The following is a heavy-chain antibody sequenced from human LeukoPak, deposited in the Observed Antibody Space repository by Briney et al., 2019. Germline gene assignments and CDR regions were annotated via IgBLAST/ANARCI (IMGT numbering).Heavy chain of an antibody. V-gene: IGHV3-30*04. D-gene: IGHD2-15*01. Sequence: QPGRSLRLSCAASGFTFSSYAMHWVRQAPGKGLEWVAVISYDGSNKYYADSVKGRFTISRDNSKNTLYLQMNSLRAEDTAVYYCARSISDIVVVVANYGMDVWGQGTTVTVSS. CDR3: ARSISDIVVVVANYGMDV. CDR1: GFTFSSYA. J-gene: IGHJ6*02. CDR2: ISYDGSNK.